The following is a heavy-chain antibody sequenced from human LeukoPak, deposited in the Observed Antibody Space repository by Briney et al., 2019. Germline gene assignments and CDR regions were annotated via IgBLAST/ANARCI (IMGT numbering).Heavy chain of an antibody. D-gene: IGHD3-9*01. CDR2: ISSSSSYI. Sequence: GGSLRLSCAASGFTFSSYSMNWVRQAPGKGLEWVSSISSSSSYIYYADSVKGRFTISRDNAKNSLYLQMNSLRAEDTAVYYCARQYYDILTGYYTDYYFDYWGQGTLVTVSS. CDR1: GFTFSSYS. V-gene: IGHV3-21*01. J-gene: IGHJ4*02. CDR3: ARQYYDILTGYYTDYYFDY.